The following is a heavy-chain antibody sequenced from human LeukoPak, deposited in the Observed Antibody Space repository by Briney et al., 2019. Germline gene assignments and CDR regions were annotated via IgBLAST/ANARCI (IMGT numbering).Heavy chain of an antibody. J-gene: IGHJ4*02. CDR1: GFTFSNYA. CDR2: ISGSGGST. D-gene: IGHD4-17*01. CDR3: AKVLRGLAYYGDYRD. V-gene: IGHV3-23*01. Sequence: GGSLRLSCAASGFTFSNYAMSRIRQAPGKGLEWVSSISGSGGSTYYADSVKGRFTISRANSKNTLYMQMNSLRAEDTAVYYCAKVLRGLAYYGDYRDWGQGTLITVSS.